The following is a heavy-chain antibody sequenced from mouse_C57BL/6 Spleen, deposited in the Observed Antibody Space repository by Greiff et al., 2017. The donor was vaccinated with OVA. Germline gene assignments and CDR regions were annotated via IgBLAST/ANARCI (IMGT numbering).Heavy chain of an antibody. D-gene: IGHD1-1*01. Sequence: EVKLVESGGGLVQPGGSLKLSCAASGFTFSDYYMYWVRQTPEKRLEWVAYISNGGGSNYYPDTVKGRFTISSDKAKNTLYLQMSRLKSEDTAMYYCARQITTVVSGYFDVWGTGTTVTVSA. J-gene: IGHJ1*03. V-gene: IGHV5-12*01. CDR2: ISNGGGSN. CDR1: GFTFSDYY. CDR3: ARQITTVVSGYFDV.